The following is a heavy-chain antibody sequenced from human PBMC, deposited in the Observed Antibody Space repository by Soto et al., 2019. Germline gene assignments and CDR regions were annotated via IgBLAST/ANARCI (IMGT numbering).Heavy chain of an antibody. CDR3: AREATTAMVRGVLY. Sequence: GGSLRLSCAASGFTFNTYWMSWVRQAPGKGLEWVANIKEDGSEKYYVDSVKGRFTISRDNARNSLYLQMRSLRAEDTAVYYCAREATTAMVRGVLYWGQGTLVTVSS. CDR1: GFTFNTYW. J-gene: IGHJ4*02. CDR2: IKEDGSEK. D-gene: IGHD3-10*01. V-gene: IGHV3-7*03.